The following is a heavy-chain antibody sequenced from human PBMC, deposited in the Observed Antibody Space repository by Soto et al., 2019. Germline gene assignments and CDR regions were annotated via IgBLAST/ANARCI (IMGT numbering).Heavy chain of an antibody. J-gene: IGHJ4*02. Sequence: EVQLVESGGGLVQPGGSLRLSCAASGFTFSSYWMHWVRQAPGKGLVWVSRISNDGSSINYADSVKGRFTISSDNAMNTLYLQKNSLRAEDTAVYYCTREEWGTALDYWGQGTLVTVSS. CDR1: GFTFSSYW. D-gene: IGHD1-26*01. CDR3: TREEWGTALDY. V-gene: IGHV3-74*01. CDR2: ISNDGSSI.